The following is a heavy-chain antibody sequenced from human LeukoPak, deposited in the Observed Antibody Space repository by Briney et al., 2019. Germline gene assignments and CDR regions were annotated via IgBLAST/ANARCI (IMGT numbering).Heavy chain of an antibody. V-gene: IGHV3-21*01. CDR2: ISSSSSYI. J-gene: IGHJ4*02. CDR1: GFTFSSYS. CDR3: AKQPSANYGF. Sequence: AGGSLRLSCAASGFTFSSYSMKWVRQAPGKGLEWVSSISSSSSYIHYADSVKGRLTISRDNAKNSLYLQMNSLRAEDTAVYYCAKQPSANYGFWGQGTLVTVFS. D-gene: IGHD4-17*01.